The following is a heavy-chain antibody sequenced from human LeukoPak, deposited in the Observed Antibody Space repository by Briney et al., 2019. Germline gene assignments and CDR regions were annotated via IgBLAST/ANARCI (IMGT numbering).Heavy chain of an antibody. D-gene: IGHD6-19*01. Sequence: GASVKVSCKASGYTFTGYYMHWVRQAPGQGLEWMGWINPNSGGTNYAQKFQGRVTMTRDTSISTAYMELSRLRSDDTAVYYCARDRGSGGPPVDYWGHGTLVTVSS. J-gene: IGHJ4*01. CDR3: ARDRGSGGPPVDY. V-gene: IGHV1-2*02. CDR2: INPNSGGT. CDR1: GYTFTGYY.